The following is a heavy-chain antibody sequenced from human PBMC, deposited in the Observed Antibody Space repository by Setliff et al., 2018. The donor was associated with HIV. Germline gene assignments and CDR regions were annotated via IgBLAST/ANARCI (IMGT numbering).Heavy chain of an antibody. CDR2: IYTSGST. CDR3: ARPSAGGGYNYWYFDL. Sequence: PSETLSLTCTVSGGSFSSGSYYWSWIRQSAGKGLEWIGRIYTSGSTNYNPSLKSRVTISVDTSKNQFSLKLSSVTAADTAVYYCARPSAGGGYNYWYFDLWGRGTLVTVSS. CDR1: GGSFSSGSYY. D-gene: IGHD5-12*01. V-gene: IGHV4-61*02. J-gene: IGHJ2*01.